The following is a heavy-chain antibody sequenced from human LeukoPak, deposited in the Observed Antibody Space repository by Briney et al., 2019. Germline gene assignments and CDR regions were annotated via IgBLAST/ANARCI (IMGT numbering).Heavy chain of an antibody. V-gene: IGHV1-2*02. J-gene: IGHJ6*03. CDR3: ARAPRKLYSSSSEYYYYYMDV. D-gene: IGHD6-6*01. Sequence: RGASVKVSCKASGYTFTGYYMHWVRQAPGQGLEWMGWINPNSGGTNYAQKFQGRVTMTRDTSISTAYMELSRLRSDDTAVYYCARAPRKLYSSSSEYYYYYMDVWGKGTTVTVSS. CDR2: INPNSGGT. CDR1: GYTFTGYY.